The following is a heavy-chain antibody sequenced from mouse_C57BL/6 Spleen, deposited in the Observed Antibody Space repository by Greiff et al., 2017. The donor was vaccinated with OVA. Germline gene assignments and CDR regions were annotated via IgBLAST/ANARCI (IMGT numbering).Heavy chain of an antibody. Sequence: EVQLQQSGPELVKPGASVKISCKASGYTFTDYYMNWVKQSHGKSLEWIGDINPNNGGTSYNQKFKGKATLTVDKSSSTAYLELRSLSSEDSAVYCCAICTTVVAGDYWGQGTSVTVSS. J-gene: IGHJ4*01. CDR2: INPNNGGT. V-gene: IGHV1-26*01. CDR1: GYTFTDYY. CDR3: AICTTVVAGDY. D-gene: IGHD1-1*01.